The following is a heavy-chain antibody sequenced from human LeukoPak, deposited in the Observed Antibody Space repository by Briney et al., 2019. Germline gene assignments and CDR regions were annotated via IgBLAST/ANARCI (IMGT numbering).Heavy chain of an antibody. V-gene: IGHV4-34*01. J-gene: IGHJ5*02. Sequence: SETLSLTCAVYGGSFSGHYWSWIRQPPGKGLEWIGEINHSGSTNYNPSLKSRVTISVDTSKNQFSLKLSSVTAADTAVYYCALRTVYAIRWFDPWGQGTLVTVSS. CDR3: ALRTVYAIRWFDP. CDR2: INHSGST. CDR1: GGSFSGHY. D-gene: IGHD2-8*01.